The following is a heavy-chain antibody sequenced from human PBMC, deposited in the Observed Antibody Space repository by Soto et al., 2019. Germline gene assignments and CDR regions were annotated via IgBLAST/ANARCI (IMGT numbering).Heavy chain of an antibody. Sequence: QVQLQESGPGLVKPSQTLSLTCTVSGDSITSGVHYWSWIRQLPGKGLEWIGYIFYSGPTYYNPSIKSRVTISVDTSNNQLALKLNPVTAAHTAVYYCARDRVMLTFGGASEEWGIDSWGQGTLVTVSS. CDR3: ARDRVMLTFGGASEEWGIDS. D-gene: IGHD3-16*01. CDR1: GDSITSGVHY. CDR2: IFYSGPT. J-gene: IGHJ4*02. V-gene: IGHV4-31*03.